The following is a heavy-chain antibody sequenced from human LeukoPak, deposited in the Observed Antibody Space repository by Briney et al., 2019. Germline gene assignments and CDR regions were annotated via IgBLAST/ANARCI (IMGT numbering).Heavy chain of an antibody. Sequence: ASVKVSCKASGYTFTDYYLHWVRQAPGQGLEWMGWINPNSSGTNYAQKFQGRVTMTRDTSIGTAYMELSRLRSDDTALYYCARGTTLTTLPYYYYYMDVWGEGTTVTVSS. D-gene: IGHD4-17*01. CDR1: GYTFTDYY. CDR2: INPNSSGT. V-gene: IGHV1-2*02. J-gene: IGHJ6*03. CDR3: ARGTTLTTLPYYYYYMDV.